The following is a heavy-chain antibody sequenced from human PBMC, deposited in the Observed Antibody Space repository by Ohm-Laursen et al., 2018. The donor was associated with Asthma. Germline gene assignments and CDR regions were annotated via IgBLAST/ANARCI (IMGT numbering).Heavy chain of an antibody. CDR2: ISYDGSNK. J-gene: IGHJ4*02. CDR1: GFTFSSYG. Sequence: SLRLSCSASGFTFSSYGMHWVRQAPGKGLAWVAVISYDGSNKYYADSVKARFTISRDNSENTLYLQMNSLRAEDTAVYYCANYYDSSGGDYWGQGTLVTVSS. D-gene: IGHD3-22*01. V-gene: IGHV3-30*18. CDR3: ANYYDSSGGDY.